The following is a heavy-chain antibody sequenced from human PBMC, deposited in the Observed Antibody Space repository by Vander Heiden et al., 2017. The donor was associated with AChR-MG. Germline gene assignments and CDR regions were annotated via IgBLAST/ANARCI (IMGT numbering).Heavy chain of an antibody. J-gene: IGHJ2*01. V-gene: IGHV3-23*01. CDR2: ISGSGGST. Sequence: EVQLLESGGGLVQPGGSLRLSCAASGFTFSSYAMSWVRQAPGKGLEGVSAISGSGGSTYYADSGKGRFTISRDNSKNTRYLKMNSMRAEETAVYYCAKVGWTTGTTDWYFDLWGRGTLVTVSS. CDR3: AKVGWTTGTTDWYFDL. D-gene: IGHD4-17*01. CDR1: GFTFSSYA.